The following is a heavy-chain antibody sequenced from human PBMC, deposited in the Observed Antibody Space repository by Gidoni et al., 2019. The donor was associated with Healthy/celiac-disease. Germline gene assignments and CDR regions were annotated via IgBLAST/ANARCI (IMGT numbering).Heavy chain of an antibody. V-gene: IGHV3-74*01. CDR2: INSDGSST. J-gene: IGHJ4*02. CDR3: ASTDYYGSGSAHDY. Sequence: EVQLVESGGGLVQPGGSLRLACPASGFTFSSYWMHGVRQAPGKGLVWVSRINSDGSSTSYADSVKGRFTISRDNAKNTLYLQMNSLRAEDTAVYYCASTDYYGSGSAHDYWGQGTLVTVSS. D-gene: IGHD3-10*01. CDR1: GFTFSSYW.